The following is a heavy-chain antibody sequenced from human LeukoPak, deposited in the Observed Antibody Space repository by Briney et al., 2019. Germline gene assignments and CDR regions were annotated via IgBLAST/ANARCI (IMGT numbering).Heavy chain of an antibody. CDR3: ARGGRSWFAP. CDR1: GVSISSRPYY. D-gene: IGHD6-25*01. Sequence: IPSQTLSLTCTVSGVSISSRPYYWSWIRQLPGKGPDWIGYIYYSGSAYYDPSLNSRLTISLDKSKNQFSLKLSSVTAADTAVYYCARGGRSWFAPWGQGTLVTVSS. J-gene: IGHJ5*02. CDR2: IYYSGSA. V-gene: IGHV4-31*03.